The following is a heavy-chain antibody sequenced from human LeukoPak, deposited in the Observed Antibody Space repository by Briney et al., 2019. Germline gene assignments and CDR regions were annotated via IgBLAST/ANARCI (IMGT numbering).Heavy chain of an antibody. CDR2: IYYSGST. J-gene: IGHJ4*02. CDR1: GGSISSYY. CDR3: ARAYSSSWYDY. V-gene: IGHV4-59*12. Sequence: SETLSLTCTVSGGSISSYYWSWIRQPPGKGLEWIGYIYYSGSTNYNPSLKSRVTISVDTSKNQFSLKLSSVTAADTAVYYCARAYSSSWYDYWGQGTLVTVSS. D-gene: IGHD6-13*01.